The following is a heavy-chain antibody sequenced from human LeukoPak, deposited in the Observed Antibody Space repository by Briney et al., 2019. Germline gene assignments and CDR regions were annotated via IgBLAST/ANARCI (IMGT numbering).Heavy chain of an antibody. CDR2: ISGSGGST. CDR1: GFTFSSCA. D-gene: IGHD4-17*01. Sequence: GGSLRLSCAASGFTFSSCAMSWVRQAPGKGLEWVSAISGSGGSTYYADSVKGRFTISRDNSKNTLYLQMYSLRAEDTAVYYCAKTRYGDYDYYFDYWGQGTLVTVSS. CDR3: AKTRYGDYDYYFDY. J-gene: IGHJ4*02. V-gene: IGHV3-23*01.